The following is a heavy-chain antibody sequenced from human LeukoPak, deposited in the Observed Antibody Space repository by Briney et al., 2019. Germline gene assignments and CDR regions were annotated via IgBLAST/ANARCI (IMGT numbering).Heavy chain of an antibody. V-gene: IGHV3-21*01. Sequence: PGGSLRLSCAASGFTFSSYSMNWVRQAPGKGLEWVSSICSSSSYIYYADSVKGRFTISRDNAKNSLYLQMNSLRAEDTAVYYCARDLTGYNWFDPWGQGTLVTVSS. CDR2: ICSSSSYI. D-gene: IGHD3-9*01. J-gene: IGHJ5*02. CDR3: ARDLTGYNWFDP. CDR1: GFTFSSYS.